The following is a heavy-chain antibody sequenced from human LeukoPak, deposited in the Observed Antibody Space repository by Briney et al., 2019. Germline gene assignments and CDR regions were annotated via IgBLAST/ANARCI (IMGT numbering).Heavy chain of an antibody. CDR1: GYTLISYF. Sequence: ASVHETLKACGYTLISYFFHWVRQAPGQGLEWMGILNPNSGSTSYAQKFQGRVTMTRDTSTSTVYMELSSLRSEDTAVYYCARERTGRSHCHFDVWGRGTLVTVSS. CDR3: ARERTGRSHCHFDV. CDR2: LNPNSGST. J-gene: IGHJ2*01. D-gene: IGHD1-26*01. V-gene: IGHV1-46*01.